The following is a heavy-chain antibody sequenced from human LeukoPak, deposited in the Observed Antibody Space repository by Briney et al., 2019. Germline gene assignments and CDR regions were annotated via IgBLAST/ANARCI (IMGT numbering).Heavy chain of an antibody. J-gene: IGHJ4*02. CDR3: ARGTFGGVISN. CDR1: GDSISSDY. D-gene: IGHD3-16*02. Sequence: PSETLSLTCTVSGDSISSDYWNWIRQPPGKGLEWIGYIYYSGGTNYNPSLKSRVTILVDTSKNQFSLNLRSVTAADTAVYYCARGTFGGVISNWGQGTLVTVSS. CDR2: IYYSGGT. V-gene: IGHV4-59*01.